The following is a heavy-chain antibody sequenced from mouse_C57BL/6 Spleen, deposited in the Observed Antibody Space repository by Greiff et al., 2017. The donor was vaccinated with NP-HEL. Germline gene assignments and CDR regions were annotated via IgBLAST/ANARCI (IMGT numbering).Heavy chain of an antibody. CDR3: TREVYYGSSYGGTYFDY. V-gene: IGHV5-9-1*02. Sequence: EVKLVESGEGLVKPGGSLKLSCAASGFTFSSYAMSWVRQTPEKRLEWVAYIISGGDYIYYADTVKGRFNISRDNARNTLYLQMSSLKAEDKAMYYCTREVYYGSSYGGTYFDYWGQVTTLTVSS. CDR2: IISGGDYI. D-gene: IGHD1-1*01. CDR1: GFTFSSYA. J-gene: IGHJ2*01.